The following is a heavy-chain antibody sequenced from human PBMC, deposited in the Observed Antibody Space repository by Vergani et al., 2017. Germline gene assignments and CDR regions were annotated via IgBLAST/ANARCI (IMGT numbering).Heavy chain of an antibody. CDR3: ARVSDGSGEWDY. CDR2: IWYDGSNK. V-gene: IGHV3-33*01. D-gene: IGHD3-10*01. Sequence: QVQLVESGGGVVQPGRSLRLSCAASGFTFSSYGMHWVRQAPGKGLEWVAVIWYDGSNKYYADSVKGRFTISRDNSKNTLRLQMNSLRAEDTAVYYCARVSDGSGEWDYWGQGTLVTVSS. J-gene: IGHJ4*02. CDR1: GFTFSSYG.